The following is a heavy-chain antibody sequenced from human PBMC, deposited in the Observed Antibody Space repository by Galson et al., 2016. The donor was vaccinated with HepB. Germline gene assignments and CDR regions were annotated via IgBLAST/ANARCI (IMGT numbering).Heavy chain of an antibody. V-gene: IGHV3-30*04. CDR2: ISYDGSNK. CDR1: GFTFRNCA. Sequence: SLRLSCAASGFTFRNCAMYWVRQAPGKGLEWVAVISYDGSNKYYADSVKGRFTISRDNSKNTQYLQMDSLRAEDTAVYYCAREGSLSPDYFYGMDVWGQGTTVTVSS. CDR3: AREGSLSPDYFYGMDV. J-gene: IGHJ6*02. D-gene: IGHD3-10*01.